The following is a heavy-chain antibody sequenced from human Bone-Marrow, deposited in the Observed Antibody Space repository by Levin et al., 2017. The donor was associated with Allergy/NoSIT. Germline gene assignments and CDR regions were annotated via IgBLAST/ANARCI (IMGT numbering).Heavy chain of an antibody. CDR2: IYHSGST. CDR3: ARGISTWQTNWFDP. J-gene: IGHJ5*02. CDR1: GGSISSGGYS. V-gene: IGHV4-30-2*01. Sequence: TASETLSLTCAVSGGSISSGGYSWSWIRQPPGKGLEWIGYIYHSGSTYYNPSLKSRVTISVDRSKNQFSLKLSSVTAADTAVYYCARGISTWQTNWFDPWGQGTLVTVSS.